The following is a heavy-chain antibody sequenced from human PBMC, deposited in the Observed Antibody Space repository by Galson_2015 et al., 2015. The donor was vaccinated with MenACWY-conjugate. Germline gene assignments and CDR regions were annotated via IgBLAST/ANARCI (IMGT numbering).Heavy chain of an antibody. D-gene: IGHD2-2*01. J-gene: IGHJ1*01. V-gene: IGHV3-30*01. Sequence: SLRLSCAASGFTFNTLWMSWVRQAPGKGLEWVAVMSYDGTIQYYADSVKGRFTISRDNSKNTLSLQMNSLRAEDTAVYYCASAYCRSSSTSTCTNHFQYWGQGTLVTVSS. CDR1: GFTFNTLW. CDR2: MSYDGTIQ. CDR3: ASAYCRSSSTSTCTNHFQY.